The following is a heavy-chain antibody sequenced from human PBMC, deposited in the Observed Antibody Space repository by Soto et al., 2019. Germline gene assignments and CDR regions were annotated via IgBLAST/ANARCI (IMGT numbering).Heavy chain of an antibody. CDR2: IYYSGST. D-gene: IGHD5-12*01. V-gene: IGHV4-59*08. Sequence: SETLSLTCTVSGGSISSYYWSWIRQPPGKGLEWIGYIYYSGSTNYNPSLKSRVTISVDTSKNQFSLKLSAVTAADTAVYYCARREVRDGYVSYWGQLTLVTVSS. J-gene: IGHJ4*02. CDR3: ARREVRDGYVSY. CDR1: GGSISSYY.